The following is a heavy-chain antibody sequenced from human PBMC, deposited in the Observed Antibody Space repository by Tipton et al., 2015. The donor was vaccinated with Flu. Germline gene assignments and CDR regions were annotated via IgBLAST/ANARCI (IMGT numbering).Heavy chain of an antibody. CDR1: GGSISSSSYY. CDR2: IYHSGST. Sequence: TLSLTCTVSGGSISSSSYYWGWIRQPPGKGLEWIGSIYHSGSTYYNPSLKSRVTISVDTSKNQFSLKLSSVTAADTAVYYCAREGRREQLALDYWGQGTLVTVSS. J-gene: IGHJ4*02. CDR3: AREGRREQLALDY. D-gene: IGHD6-6*01. V-gene: IGHV4-39*07.